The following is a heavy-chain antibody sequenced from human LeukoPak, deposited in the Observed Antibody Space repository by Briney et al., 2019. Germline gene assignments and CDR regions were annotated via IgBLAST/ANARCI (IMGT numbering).Heavy chain of an antibody. CDR2: IYYSGST. Sequence: PSETLSLTCTVSGGSISSYYWSWIRQPPGKGLEWIGYIYYSGSTNYNPSLKSRVTISVDTSKNQFSLKLSSVTAADTAVHYCARSGGYSYGFSTDYYMDVWGKGTTVTVSS. V-gene: IGHV4-59*01. J-gene: IGHJ6*03. CDR1: GGSISSYY. CDR3: ARSGGYSYGFSTDYYMDV. D-gene: IGHD5-18*01.